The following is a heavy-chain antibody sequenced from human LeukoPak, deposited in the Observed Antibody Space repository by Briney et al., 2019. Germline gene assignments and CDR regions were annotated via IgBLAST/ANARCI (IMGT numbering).Heavy chain of an antibody. J-gene: IGHJ6*03. V-gene: IGHV1-2*02. D-gene: IGHD6-6*01. CDR3: SRLGRIAARPNYYYLMDL. CDR1: GYTFTGYY. Sequence: ASVKVSCKASGYTFTGYYMHWVRQAPGQGLEWMGWINPNSGGTNYAQKFQGRVTMTRDTSISTAYMELSRLRSDDTAVYYCSRLGRIAARPNYYYLMDLRGKRTTVTVSS. CDR2: INPNSGGT.